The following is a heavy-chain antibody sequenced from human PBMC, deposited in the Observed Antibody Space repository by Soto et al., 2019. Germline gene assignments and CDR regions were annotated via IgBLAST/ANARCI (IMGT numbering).Heavy chain of an antibody. CDR1: GGSISSGGYY. J-gene: IGHJ6*03. V-gene: IGHV4-61*08. CDR3: ARRVGQRLIAAAGRYYYYYMDV. Sequence: PSETLSLTCTVSGGSISSGGYYWSWIRQHPGKGLEWIGYIYYSGSTNYNPSLKSRVTISVDTSKNQFSLKLSSVTAADTAVYYCARRVGQRLIAAAGRYYYYYMDVWGKGTTVTVSS. CDR2: IYYSGST. D-gene: IGHD6-13*01.